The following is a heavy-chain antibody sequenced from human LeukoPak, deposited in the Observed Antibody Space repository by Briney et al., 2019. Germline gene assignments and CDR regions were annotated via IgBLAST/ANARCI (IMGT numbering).Heavy chain of an antibody. D-gene: IGHD5-12*01. Sequence: SETLSLTCTVSGASITASGFYWAWVRRPPGKGLEWIGSLYYGATNYYNPSLQSRVTISADTSKNQFSLELASVTAADTAVYYCARKSSTGGYNGYDVWYFDLWGRGTLVTVSS. CDR2: LYYGATN. CDR1: GASITASGFY. V-gene: IGHV4-39*01. J-gene: IGHJ2*01. CDR3: ARKSSTGGYNGYDVWYFDL.